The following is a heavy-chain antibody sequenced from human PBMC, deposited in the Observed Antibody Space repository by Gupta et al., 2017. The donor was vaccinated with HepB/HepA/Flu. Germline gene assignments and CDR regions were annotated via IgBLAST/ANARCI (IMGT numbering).Heavy chain of an antibody. CDR2: IYYSGSP. Sequence: QLQLQESGPGLVKPSETLTLTCTVSGGSISSSRYYWGWIRQPPGEGLEWIGSIYYSGSPYYNPSLKSRVTISVDTSKNQFSLKLSSVTAADTAVYYCARPSSGWYSVDYWGQGTLVTVSS. CDR3: ARPSSGWYSVDY. D-gene: IGHD6-19*01. CDR1: GGSISSSRYY. V-gene: IGHV4-39*01. J-gene: IGHJ4*02.